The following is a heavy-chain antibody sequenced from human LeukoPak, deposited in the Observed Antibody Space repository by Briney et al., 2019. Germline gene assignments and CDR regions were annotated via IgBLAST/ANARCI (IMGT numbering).Heavy chain of an antibody. D-gene: IGHD2-21*02. CDR2: ISYDANNK. CDR3: SNLWGDSDW. Sequence: SLTLSRPHSGFSLSNYGMHWVRQAPAKGQESVAVISYDANNKYYAYSVKGRFSIPRNNYNHKLYLQVTSPRADDTAVYSVSNLWGDSDWWGEGTLVTVSS. CDR1: GFSLSNYG. V-gene: IGHV3-30*18. J-gene: IGHJ4*02.